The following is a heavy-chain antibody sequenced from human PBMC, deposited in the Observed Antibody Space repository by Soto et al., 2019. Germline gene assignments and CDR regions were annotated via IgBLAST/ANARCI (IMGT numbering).Heavy chain of an antibody. CDR1: GYTFTGYY. CDR2: INPNSGGT. CDR3: ARAPPMDYDFWSGYYWDY. Sequence: ASVKVSCKASGYTFTGYYMHWVRQAPGQGLEWMGWINPNSGGTNYAQKFQGWVTMTRDTSISTAYMELSRLRSDDTAVYYCARAPPMDYDFWSGYYWDYWGQGTLVTVSS. V-gene: IGHV1-2*04. J-gene: IGHJ4*02. D-gene: IGHD3-3*01.